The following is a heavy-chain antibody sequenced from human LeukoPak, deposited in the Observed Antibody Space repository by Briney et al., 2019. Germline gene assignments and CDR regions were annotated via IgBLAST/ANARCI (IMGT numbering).Heavy chain of an antibody. D-gene: IGHD1-7*01. J-gene: IGHJ4*02. CDR2: ISGSGADT. Sequence: GGSLRLSCAASGFTFSSHAMSWVRQAPGKGLEWVSAISGSGADTYYADSVKGRFTISRDNSKNTLSLQMNSLRAEDTAAYYCAKEGYQTGTTSKGYYVYWGQGTLVTVSS. CDR3: AKEGYQTGTTSKGYYVY. CDR1: GFTFSSHA. V-gene: IGHV3-23*01.